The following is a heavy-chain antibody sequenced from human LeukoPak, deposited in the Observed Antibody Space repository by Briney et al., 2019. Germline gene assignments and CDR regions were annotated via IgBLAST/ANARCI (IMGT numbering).Heavy chain of an antibody. CDR3: TTEYAGVVPAPRAFDI. D-gene: IGHD2-2*01. J-gene: IGHJ3*02. Sequence: GGSLRLSCAASGFTFSNAWMSWVRQPPGKGLGWGGRIKSKTDGGATDYAAPVKGRFTISRDDSKNTLYLQMNSLKTEDTAVYYCTTEYAGVVPAPRAFDIWGQGTMVTVSS. CDR1: GFTFSNAW. V-gene: IGHV3-15*01. CDR2: IKSKTDGGAT.